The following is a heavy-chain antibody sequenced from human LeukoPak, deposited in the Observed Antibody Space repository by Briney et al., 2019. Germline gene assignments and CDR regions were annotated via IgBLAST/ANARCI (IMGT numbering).Heavy chain of an antibody. CDR2: FYYSSIT. V-gene: IGHV4-39*01. D-gene: IGHD2-21*01. CDR3: VSGLNDDAFDI. CDR1: GSVSGTSSY. J-gene: IGHJ3*02. Sequence: SETCPSPAISGGSVSGTSSYWGWIRQPPGKGLEWIVSFYYSSITYYNPSLRSRVAVSASTSKNQFSLKLTSLTAADTALYYCVSGLNDDAFDIWGRGTLVIVSP.